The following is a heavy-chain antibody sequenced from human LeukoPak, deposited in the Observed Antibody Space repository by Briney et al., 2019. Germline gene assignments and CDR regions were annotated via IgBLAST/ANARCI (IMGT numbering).Heavy chain of an antibody. CDR2: IYYSGST. CDR3: ARDSNWNYDY. CDR1: GASISSYY. Sequence: SETLSLTCTVPGASISSYYWSWIRQPPGKGLECIGYIYYSGSTNYNPSLKSRVTISVDTSKNQFSPKLTSVTPADTAVYYCARDSNWNYDYWGQGTLVTVSS. D-gene: IGHD1-7*01. J-gene: IGHJ4*02. V-gene: IGHV4-59*01.